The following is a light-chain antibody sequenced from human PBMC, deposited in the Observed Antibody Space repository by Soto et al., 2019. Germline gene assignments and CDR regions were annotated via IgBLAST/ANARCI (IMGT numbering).Light chain of an antibody. Sequence: DIQMTQSPSTLSAPVGDRVTITCRASQTSNWLPWYQQKPGKAPKLLIYKAYSLESGVQTRFRGSGTGKEFTLTISSLQPDDFATYYCQQYKKYSPRTFGQSTKEKMK. CDR3: QQYKKYSPRT. J-gene: IGKJ1*01. CDR1: QTSNW. CDR2: KAY. V-gene: IGKV1-5*03.